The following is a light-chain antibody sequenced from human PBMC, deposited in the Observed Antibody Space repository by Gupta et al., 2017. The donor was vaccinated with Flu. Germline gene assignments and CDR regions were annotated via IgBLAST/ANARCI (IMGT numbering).Light chain of an antibody. CDR3: QQRSNWPRGYT. CDR1: QSVSSY. Sequence: RATLSCRASQSVSSYLAWYQQKPGQAPRLLIYDASNRATGIPARFSGSGSGTDFTLTISSQEPEDFAVYYCQQRSNWPRGYTFGQGTKLEIK. V-gene: IGKV3-11*01. J-gene: IGKJ2*01. CDR2: DAS.